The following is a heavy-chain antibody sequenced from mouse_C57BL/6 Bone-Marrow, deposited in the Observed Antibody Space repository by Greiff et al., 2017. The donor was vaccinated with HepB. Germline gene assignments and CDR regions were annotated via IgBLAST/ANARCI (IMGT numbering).Heavy chain of an antibody. V-gene: IGHV1-15*01. Sequence: QVQLQQSGAELVRPGASVTLSCKASGYTFTDYEMHWVKQTPVHGLEWIGAIDPETGGTAYNQKFKGKAILTADKSSSTAYMELRSLTSEDSAVYYCTRMNYYGSCFDYWGQGTTLTVSS. D-gene: IGHD1-1*01. CDR1: GYTFTDYE. J-gene: IGHJ2*01. CDR3: TRMNYYGSCFDY. CDR2: IDPETGGT.